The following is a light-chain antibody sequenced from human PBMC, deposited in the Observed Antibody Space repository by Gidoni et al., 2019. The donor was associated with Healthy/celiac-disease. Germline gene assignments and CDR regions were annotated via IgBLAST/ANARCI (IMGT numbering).Light chain of an antibody. J-gene: IGKJ4*01. Sequence: DIQMTQSPSSLSASVGDRVTITCQASQDISIYLNWYQQKPGKAPKLLIYDASNLETGVPSRFSGSGSGTDFTFTISSLQPEDIATYYCQQYDNLALTFGGGNKVEIK. CDR2: DAS. CDR1: QDISIY. V-gene: IGKV1-33*01. CDR3: QQYDNLALT.